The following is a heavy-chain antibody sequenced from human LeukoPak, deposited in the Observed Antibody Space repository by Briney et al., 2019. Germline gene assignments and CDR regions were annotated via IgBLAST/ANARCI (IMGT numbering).Heavy chain of an antibody. J-gene: IGHJ5*02. V-gene: IGHV4-30-4*08. CDR2: IYYSGST. CDR3: ARVRVGAHWFDP. CDR1: GGSISSGDYY. Sequence: SETLSLTCTVSGGSISSGDYYWGWIRQPPGKGLEWIGYIYYSGSTYYNPSLKSRVTVSVDTSKDQFSLKLSSVTAADTAVYYCARVRVGAHWFDPWGQGTLVTVSS. D-gene: IGHD1-26*01.